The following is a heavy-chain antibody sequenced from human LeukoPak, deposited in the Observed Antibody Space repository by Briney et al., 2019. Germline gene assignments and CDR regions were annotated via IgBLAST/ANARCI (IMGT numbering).Heavy chain of an antibody. Sequence: GGSLRLSCVVSGISFSDSYRTWIRQTPGKGLEWVSAISGSGGSTYYADSVKGRFTISRDNSKNTLYLQMNSLRAEDTAVYYCAKDPHNLAVAGYYYYYYMDVWGKGTTVTISS. J-gene: IGHJ6*03. CDR3: AKDPHNLAVAGYYYYYYMDV. D-gene: IGHD6-19*01. CDR2: ISGSGGST. CDR1: GISFSDSY. V-gene: IGHV3-23*01.